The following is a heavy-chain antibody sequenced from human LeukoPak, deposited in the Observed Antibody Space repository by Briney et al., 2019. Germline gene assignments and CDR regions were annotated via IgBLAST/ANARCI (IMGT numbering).Heavy chain of an antibody. J-gene: IGHJ3*01. CDR1: GGTFNSHT. D-gene: IGHD3-10*01. V-gene: IGHV1-69*13. CDR2: TFPLLGST. Sequence: SVKVSCKPSGGTFNSHTLGWVRQAPGQGLEGVRGTFPLLGSTDIAQKFQGKVAITADAATATVYIKLSSLTSDDTAMYYCARSEGIDAFDVWGQETMVIVSS. CDR3: ARSEGIDAFDV.